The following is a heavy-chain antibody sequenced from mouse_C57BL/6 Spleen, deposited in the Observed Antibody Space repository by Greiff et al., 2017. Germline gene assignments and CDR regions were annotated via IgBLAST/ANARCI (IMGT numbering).Heavy chain of an antibody. D-gene: IGHD3-3*01. V-gene: IGHV14-4*01. Sequence: EAQLQQSGAELVRPGASVKLSCTASGFNIKDDYMHWVKQRPEQGLEWIGWIDPENGDTEYASKFQGKATITADTSSNTAYLQLSSLTSEDTAVYYCTTEGRGNAMDYWGQGTSVTVSS. CDR1: GFNIKDDY. CDR2: IDPENGDT. J-gene: IGHJ4*01. CDR3: TTEGRGNAMDY.